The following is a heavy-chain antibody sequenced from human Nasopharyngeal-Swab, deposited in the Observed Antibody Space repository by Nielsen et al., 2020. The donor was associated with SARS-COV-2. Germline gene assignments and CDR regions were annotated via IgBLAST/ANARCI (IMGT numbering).Heavy chain of an antibody. Sequence: SETLSLTCTVSGVSINNHYWSWIRQPAGKGLQWIGRLYTSGSTTFKPPPNYNPSLKSRVSMSLDTSKNQFSLRLTSVTAADTAVYYCARDGGTWFDPWGQGTLVTVSS. J-gene: IGHJ5*02. D-gene: IGHD3-16*01. CDR2: LYTSGSTTFKPPP. CDR1: GVSINNHY. CDR3: ARDGGTWFDP. V-gene: IGHV4-4*07.